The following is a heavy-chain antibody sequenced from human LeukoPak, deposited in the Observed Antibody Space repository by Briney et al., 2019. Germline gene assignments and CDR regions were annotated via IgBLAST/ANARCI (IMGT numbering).Heavy chain of an antibody. J-gene: IGHJ4*02. Sequence: GASVKVSCKASGYTFTGYYMHWVRQAPGQGLEWMGWISAYNGNTNYAQKLQGRVTMTTDTSTSTAYMELRSLRSDDTAVYYCARAIEDYFDYWGQGTLVTVSS. CDR3: ARAIEDYFDY. CDR1: GYTFTGYY. V-gene: IGHV1-18*04. CDR2: ISAYNGNT.